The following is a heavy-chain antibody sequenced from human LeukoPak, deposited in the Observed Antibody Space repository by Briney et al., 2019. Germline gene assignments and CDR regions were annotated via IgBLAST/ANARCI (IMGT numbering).Heavy chain of an antibody. V-gene: IGHV5-51*01. Sequence: GASLQISCTGSGSYFTNYWIGWIRPMPGKGLEWMGIIYSGDSDSRYSPSFQGQVTISADKSISTAYLQWSSLKASDTAMYYCARAPQFSSGWYGPFDYWGQGTLVTVSS. CDR1: GSYFTNYW. J-gene: IGHJ4*02. D-gene: IGHD6-19*01. CDR3: ARAPQFSSGWYGPFDY. CDR2: IYSGDSDS.